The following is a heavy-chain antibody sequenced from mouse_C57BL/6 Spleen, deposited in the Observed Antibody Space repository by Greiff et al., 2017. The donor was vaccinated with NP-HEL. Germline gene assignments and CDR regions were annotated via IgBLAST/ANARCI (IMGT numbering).Heavy chain of an antibody. V-gene: IGHV14-2*01. Sequence: EVQGVESGAELVKPGASVKLSCTASGFNFTDYYMHWVKQRTEQGLEWIGRIDPEDGDTKYAPKFQGKATITADTSSNTAYLQLSSLTSEDTAVYYCAFYSNYCDYWGQGTTLTVSS. CDR2: IDPEDGDT. CDR3: AFYSNYCDY. J-gene: IGHJ2*01. D-gene: IGHD2-5*01. CDR1: GFNFTDYY.